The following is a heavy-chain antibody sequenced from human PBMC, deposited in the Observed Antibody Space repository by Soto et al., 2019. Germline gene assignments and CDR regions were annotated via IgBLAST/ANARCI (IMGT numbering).Heavy chain of an antibody. CDR3: ARHEGGTGLDQ. CDR1: GASIGSGGW. D-gene: IGHD1-26*01. V-gene: IGHV4-4*02. CDR2: IFHDGNT. J-gene: IGHJ5*02. Sequence: PSETLSLTCAVSGASIGSGGWWSWVRQPPGKGLEWIAEIFHDGNTNYSPSLKSRVTISVDKSQNQFSLNVYSVTAADTAVYYCARHEGGTGLDQWGQGTLVTVSS.